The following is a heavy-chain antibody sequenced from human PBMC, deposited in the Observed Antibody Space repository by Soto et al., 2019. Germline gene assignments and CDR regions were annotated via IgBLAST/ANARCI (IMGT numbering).Heavy chain of an antibody. J-gene: IGHJ4*02. CDR2: ISGSGGST. CDR1: GFTFSSYA. V-gene: IGHV3-23*01. D-gene: IGHD3-10*02. CDR3: AKDTTYVLAELIDY. Sequence: GGSLRLSCAASGFTFSSYAMSWVRQAPGKGLEWVSAISGSGGSTYYADSVKGRFTTSRDNSKNTLYLQMNSLRAEDTAVYYCAKDTTYVLAELIDYWGQGTLVTVSS.